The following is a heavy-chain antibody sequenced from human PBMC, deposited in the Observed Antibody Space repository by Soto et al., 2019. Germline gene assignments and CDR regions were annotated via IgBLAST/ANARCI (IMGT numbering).Heavy chain of an antibody. D-gene: IGHD2-2*01. Sequence: QVRLVQSGAAVKKPGSSVTVSCKASGGTFSSYPISWVRQAPGQGLEWMGRIIPILGIANYAQKFQGRVTITAHKSASTAYMELGSLRAEVTAVYYCAREYCSSTCCQPHFDYWGQGTLVTVSS. CDR3: AREYCSSTCCQPHFDY. CDR2: IIPILGIA. V-gene: IGHV1-69*04. CDR1: GGTFSSYP. J-gene: IGHJ4*02.